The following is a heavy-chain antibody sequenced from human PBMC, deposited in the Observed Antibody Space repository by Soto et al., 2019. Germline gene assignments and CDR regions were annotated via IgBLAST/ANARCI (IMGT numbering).Heavy chain of an antibody. J-gene: IGHJ3*02. CDR1: GFTVSSNY. D-gene: IGHD2-2*01. CDR3: ARDPYRSSTSCYDAFDI. Sequence: GGSLRLSCAASGFTVSSNYMSWVRQAPGKGLEWVSVIYSGGSTYYADSVKGRFTISRDNSKNTLYLQMNSLRAEDTAVYYCARDPYRSSTSCYDAFDIWGQGTMVTVSS. V-gene: IGHV3-53*01. CDR2: IYSGGST.